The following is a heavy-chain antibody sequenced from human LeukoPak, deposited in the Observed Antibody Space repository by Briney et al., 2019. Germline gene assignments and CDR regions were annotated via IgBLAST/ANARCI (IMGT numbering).Heavy chain of an antibody. CDR2: ITSSSSYI. Sequence: GGSLRLSCAASGFTFSSYSMNWVRQAPGKGLQWVSSITSSSSYIYYADSVKGRFTISRDNAKNSLYLQMDSLRVEDTAVYYCARDPYSGSYGPYYYYYMDVWGEGTTVTISS. CDR3: ARDPYSGSYGPYYYYYMDV. CDR1: GFTFSSYS. J-gene: IGHJ6*03. D-gene: IGHD1-26*01. V-gene: IGHV3-21*06.